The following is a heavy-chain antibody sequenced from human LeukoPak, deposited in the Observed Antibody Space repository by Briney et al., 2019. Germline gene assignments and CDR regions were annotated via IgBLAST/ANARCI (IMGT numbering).Heavy chain of an antibody. CDR3: TKEGGLYDSGGYFDY. CDR1: GFTFNHYW. Sequence: GGSLRLSCAASGFTFNHYWMSWVRQAPGKGLEWVSTISSSGGRTYYADSVKGRFTFSRDDSKNTLYLQMNSLRAEDTAVYYCTKEGGLYDSGGYFDYWGQGTLVTVSS. D-gene: IGHD3-3*01. CDR2: ISSSGGRT. J-gene: IGHJ4*02. V-gene: IGHV3-23*01.